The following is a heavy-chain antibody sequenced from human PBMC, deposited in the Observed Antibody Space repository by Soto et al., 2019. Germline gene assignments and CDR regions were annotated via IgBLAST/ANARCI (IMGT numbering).Heavy chain of an antibody. CDR2: IGTAGDT. V-gene: IGHV3-13*01. CDR3: ARGGDYSNLYYYYYYGMDV. D-gene: IGHD4-4*01. CDR1: GFTFSSYD. Sequence: GGSLRLSCAAFGFTFSSYDMHWVRQATGKGLEWVSAIGTAGDTYYPGSVKGRFTISRENAKNSLYLQMNSLRAGDTAVYYCARGGDYSNLYYYYYYGMDVWGQGTTVTVSS. J-gene: IGHJ6*02.